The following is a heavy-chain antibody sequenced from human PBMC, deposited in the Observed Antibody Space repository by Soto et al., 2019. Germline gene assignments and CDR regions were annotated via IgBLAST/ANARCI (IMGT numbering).Heavy chain of an antibody. CDR1: GFTFSSYA. D-gene: IGHD3-22*01. CDR3: AKGSDYDSSGYTAFGY. CDR2: ISGSGGST. V-gene: IGHV3-23*01. Sequence: EVQLLESGGGLVQPGGSLRLSCAASGFTFSSYAMSWVRQAPGKGLEWVSAISGSGGSTYYADSVKGRFTISRDNSKNTLYLQMNTLSAEDTAVYYCAKGSDYDSSGYTAFGYWGQGTLVTVS. J-gene: IGHJ4*02.